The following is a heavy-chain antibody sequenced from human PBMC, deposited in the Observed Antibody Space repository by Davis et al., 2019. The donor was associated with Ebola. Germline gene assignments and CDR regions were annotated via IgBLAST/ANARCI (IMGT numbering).Heavy chain of an antibody. J-gene: IGHJ4*02. V-gene: IGHV1-18*04. D-gene: IGHD3-3*01. CDR2: ISAYNGKT. CDR1: GYTFITYY. Sequence: AASVKVSCKASGYTFITYYIHWVRQAPGQGLEWMGLISAYNGKTNYAQKFQGRVTMTTDTSTSTAYIELRSLRSDDTAVYYCARVAYDFWSGSDYWGQGTLVTVSS. CDR3: ARVAYDFWSGSDY.